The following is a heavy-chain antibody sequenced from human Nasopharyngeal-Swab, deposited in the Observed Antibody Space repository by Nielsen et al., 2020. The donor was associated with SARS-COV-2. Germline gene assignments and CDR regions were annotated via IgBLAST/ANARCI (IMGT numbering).Heavy chain of an antibody. D-gene: IGHD6-13*01. Sequence: RQAPGKGLEWIGETNHSGSTNYNPSLKSRVTISVDTSKNQFSLKLSSVTAADTAVYYCARSIAAAGTSSGYYGMDVWGQGTTVTVSS. J-gene: IGHJ6*02. V-gene: IGHV4-34*01. CDR2: TNHSGST. CDR3: ARSIAAAGTSSGYYGMDV.